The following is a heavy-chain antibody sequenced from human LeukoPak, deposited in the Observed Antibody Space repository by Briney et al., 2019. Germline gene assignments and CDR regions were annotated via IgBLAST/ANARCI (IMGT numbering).Heavy chain of an antibody. V-gene: IGHV4-4*07. D-gene: IGHD1-1*01. J-gene: IGHJ4*02. Sequence: SEILSLTCTVSGGSISSYYWSWIRQPVGKGLEWIGRIYISGSTNYNPSLKSRVTMSVDTSKNQFSLKLSSVTAADTAVYYCARDRGTWNDDGFDYWGQGTLVTVSS. CDR3: ARDRGTWNDDGFDY. CDR1: GGSISSYY. CDR2: IYISGST.